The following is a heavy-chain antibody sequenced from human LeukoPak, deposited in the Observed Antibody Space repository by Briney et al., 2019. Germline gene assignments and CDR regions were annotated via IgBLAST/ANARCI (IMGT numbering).Heavy chain of an antibody. Sequence: GGSLRLSCAASGFTFSSYSMNWVRQAPGKGLEWVSYISSSSSTIYYADSVKGRFTISRDNAKNSLYLQMNSLRAEDTAVYYCARAAEGSGKDYWGQGTLVTVSS. V-gene: IGHV3-48*04. D-gene: IGHD3-10*01. J-gene: IGHJ4*02. CDR2: ISSSSSTI. CDR1: GFTFSSYS. CDR3: ARAAEGSGKDY.